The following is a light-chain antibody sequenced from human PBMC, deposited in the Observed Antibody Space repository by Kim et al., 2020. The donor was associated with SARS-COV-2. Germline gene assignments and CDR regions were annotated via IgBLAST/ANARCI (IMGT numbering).Light chain of an antibody. CDR1: QSVSWW. V-gene: IGKV1-5*01. CDR2: DAS. Sequence: SESVGDRVTITCRASQSVSWWLAWYQQKPGKAPKLLIYDASTLETGVPSRFSGSGSGTEFTLTISSLQPDDFATYYCQQYNRYWTFGQGPKVEI. CDR3: QQYNRYWT. J-gene: IGKJ1*01.